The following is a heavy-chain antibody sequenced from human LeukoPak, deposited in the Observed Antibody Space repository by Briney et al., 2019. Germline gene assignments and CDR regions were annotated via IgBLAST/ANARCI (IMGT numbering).Heavy chain of an antibody. CDR2: IYYSGST. D-gene: IGHD3-3*01. Sequence: SETLSLTCTVSGDSISSADYYWTWIRQPPGKGLELVGFIYYSGSTKYNPSLKSQVTISAATSKTQFSLRLSYATAADTAVYYCARIRRPHWYLDLWGRGTLVTVSS. CDR3: ARIRRPHWYLDL. CDR1: GDSISSADYY. V-gene: IGHV4-30-4*08. J-gene: IGHJ2*01.